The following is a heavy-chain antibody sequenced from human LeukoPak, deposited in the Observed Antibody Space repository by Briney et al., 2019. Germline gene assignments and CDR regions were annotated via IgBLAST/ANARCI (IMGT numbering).Heavy chain of an antibody. CDR2: INHSGST. Sequence: SETLSLTCAVYGGSFSGYYWSWISQPPGKGLEWIGEINHSGSTNYNPSLKSRVTISVDTSKNQFSLKLSSVTAADTAVYYCARGKVWNPYYYYGMDVWGQGTTVTVSS. CDR3: ARGKVWNPYYYYGMDV. D-gene: IGHD1-1*01. J-gene: IGHJ6*02. CDR1: GGSFSGYY. V-gene: IGHV4-34*01.